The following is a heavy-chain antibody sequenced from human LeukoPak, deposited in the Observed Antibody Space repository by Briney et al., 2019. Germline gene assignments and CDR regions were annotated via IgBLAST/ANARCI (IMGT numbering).Heavy chain of an antibody. CDR1: GGSISSYY. J-gene: IGHJ4*02. D-gene: IGHD5-12*01. CDR3: AGHEDGYALDY. Sequence: SETLSLTCTVSGGSISSYYWSWIRQPPGKGLEWIGYIYYSGSTNYNPSLKSRVTISVDTSKNQFSLKLSSVTAADTAVYYCAGHEDGYALDYWGQGTLVTVSS. CDR2: IYYSGST. V-gene: IGHV4-59*08.